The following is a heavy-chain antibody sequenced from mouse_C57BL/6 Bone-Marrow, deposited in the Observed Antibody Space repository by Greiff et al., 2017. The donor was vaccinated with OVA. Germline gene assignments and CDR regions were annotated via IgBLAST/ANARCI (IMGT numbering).Heavy chain of an antibody. Sequence: QVQLKQPGAELVKPGASVKMSCKASGYTFTSYWITWVKQRPGQGLEWIGDIYPGSGSTNYNEKFKSKATLTVDTSSSTAYMQLSSLTSEDAAVYYCARVDYEYERDYWGQGTTLTVSS. CDR1: GYTFTSYW. CDR3: ARVDYEYERDY. J-gene: IGHJ2*01. D-gene: IGHD2-4*01. V-gene: IGHV1-55*01. CDR2: IYPGSGST.